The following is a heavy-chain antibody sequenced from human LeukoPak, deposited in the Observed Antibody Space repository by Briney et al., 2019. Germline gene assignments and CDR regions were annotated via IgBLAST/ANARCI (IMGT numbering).Heavy chain of an antibody. D-gene: IGHD3-10*01. Sequence: SETLSLTCAVYGGSFSGYYWSWIRQPPGKGLEWIGEINHSGSTNYNPSLKSRVTISVDTSKNQFSLKLSSVTAADTAVYYCARDARSAYGSGTNSGYWGQGTLVTVSS. CDR3: ARDARSAYGSGTNSGY. V-gene: IGHV4-34*01. CDR2: INHSGST. J-gene: IGHJ4*02. CDR1: GGSFSGYY.